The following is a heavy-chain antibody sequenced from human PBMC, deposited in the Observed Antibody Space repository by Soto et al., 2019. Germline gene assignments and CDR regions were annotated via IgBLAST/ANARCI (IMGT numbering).Heavy chain of an antibody. CDR1: GHTFQNYA. J-gene: IGHJ4*02. CDR3: SKVSRCIEVVQAALY. Sequence: GGSLRLSCVASGHTFQNYAMTWVRQAPGKGLEWVSGISGSGGSTYYADSVRGRFTISRDDSKNTLYLQMSSLRAEDTAVYYCSKVSRCIEVVQAALYWAQGTLVTVSS. D-gene: IGHD2-2*01. V-gene: IGHV3-23*01. CDR2: ISGSGGST.